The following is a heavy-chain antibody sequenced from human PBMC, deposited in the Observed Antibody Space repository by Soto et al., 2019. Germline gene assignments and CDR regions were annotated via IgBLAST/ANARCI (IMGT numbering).Heavy chain of an antibody. CDR1: GFSFSSYG. V-gene: IGHV3-30*18. CDR2: ISYDGTDE. CDR3: AKQGSDWNGHFDY. Sequence: QVQLVESGGGVVQPGRSLRLSCAASGFSFSSYGMHWVRQAPGKGLEWVAMISYDGTDEYYADSVKGRFTISRDNSKNAVCRQMNSLRAEDTAVFSCAKQGSDWNGHFDYWGQGTLVTVSS. D-gene: IGHD1-1*01. J-gene: IGHJ4*02.